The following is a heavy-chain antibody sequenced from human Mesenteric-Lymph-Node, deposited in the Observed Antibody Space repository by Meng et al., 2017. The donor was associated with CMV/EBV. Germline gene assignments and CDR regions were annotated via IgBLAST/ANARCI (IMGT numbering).Heavy chain of an antibody. CDR1: GFTFSSYS. D-gene: IGHD2-15*01. J-gene: IGHJ3*02. V-gene: IGHV3-48*01. CDR2: ISSSSSTI. CDR3: VRDPYCSGGACYSLDARDVFNI. Sequence: GESLKISCAASGFTFSSYSMNWVRQAPGKGLEWVSYISSSSSTIYYADSVKGRITISRDNSRNTLYLQMSTLRAEDTAIYYCVRDPYCSGGACYSLDARDVFNIWGQGTMVTVSS.